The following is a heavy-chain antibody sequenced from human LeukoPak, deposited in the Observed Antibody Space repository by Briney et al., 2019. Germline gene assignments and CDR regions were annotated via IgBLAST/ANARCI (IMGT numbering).Heavy chain of an antibody. CDR2: ISYDGSNK. V-gene: IGHV3-30*18. D-gene: IGHD2-21*01. CDR1: GFTFSSYG. Sequence: GGSLRLSCAASGFTFSSYGMHWVRQAPGKGLEWVAVISYDGSNKYYADSVKGRFTISRDNPKNTLYLQMNSLRAEDTAVYYCAKESNGYWGQGTLVTVSS. J-gene: IGHJ4*02. CDR3: AKESNGY.